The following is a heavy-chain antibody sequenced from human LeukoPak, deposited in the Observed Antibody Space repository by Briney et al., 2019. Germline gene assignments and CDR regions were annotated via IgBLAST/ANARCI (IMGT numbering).Heavy chain of an antibody. Sequence: SETLSLTCTASGGSISSYYWSWIRQPPGKGLEWIGYIYYSGSTNYNPSLKSRVTISVDTSKNQFSLKLSSVTTADTAVYYCARDRYCSGGSCLDAFDIWGQGTMVTVSS. CDR2: IYYSGST. D-gene: IGHD2-15*01. V-gene: IGHV4-59*01. J-gene: IGHJ3*02. CDR1: GGSISSYY. CDR3: ARDRYCSGGSCLDAFDI.